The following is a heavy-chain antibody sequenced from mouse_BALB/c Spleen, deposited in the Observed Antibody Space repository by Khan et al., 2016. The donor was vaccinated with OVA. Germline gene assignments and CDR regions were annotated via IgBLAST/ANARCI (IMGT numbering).Heavy chain of an antibody. Sequence: QVQLQQSGAEQAKPGASVKMSCTTSGYTFSSYWMHWVKQRPGQGLEWIGYINPTSGYTEYTEKFKDKATLSADKSSSTSYMQLTSLTSEDTAVYYCARDRIDYWGQGTTLTVSS. V-gene: IGHV1-7*01. CDR1: GYTFSSYW. CDR2: INPTSGYT. CDR3: ARDRIDY. J-gene: IGHJ2*01.